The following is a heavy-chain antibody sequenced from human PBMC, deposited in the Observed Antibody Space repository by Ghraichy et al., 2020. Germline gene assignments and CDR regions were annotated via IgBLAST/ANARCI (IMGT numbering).Heavy chain of an antibody. CDR2: INHSGST. D-gene: IGHD1-7*01. CDR3: ARDKTGTYYYYGMDV. J-gene: IGHJ6*02. CDR1: GGSFSGYY. Sequence: SETLSLTCAVYGGSFSGYYWSWIRQPPGKGLEWIGEINHSGSTNYNPSLKSRVTISVDTSKNQFSLKLSSVTAADTAVYYCARDKTGTYYYYGMDVWGQGTTVTVSS. V-gene: IGHV4-34*01.